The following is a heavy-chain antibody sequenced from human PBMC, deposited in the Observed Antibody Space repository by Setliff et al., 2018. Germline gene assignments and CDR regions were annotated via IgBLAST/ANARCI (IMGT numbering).Heavy chain of an antibody. J-gene: IGHJ6*03. CDR2: IYYSGST. D-gene: IGHD2-2*01. V-gene: IGHV4-39*07. Sequence: PSETLSLTCTVSGGSISSTIYYWGWIRQPPGKGLEWIGSIYYSGSTYYNPSLKSRVTISVDTSKNQFSLKLSSVTAADTAVYYCARLGGSSTSGGFYYFYYYMDVWGKGTTVTVSS. CDR1: GGSISSTIYY. CDR3: ARLGGSSTSGGFYYFYYYMDV.